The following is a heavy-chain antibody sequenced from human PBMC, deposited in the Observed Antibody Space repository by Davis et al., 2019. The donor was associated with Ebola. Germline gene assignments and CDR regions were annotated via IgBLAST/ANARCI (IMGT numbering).Heavy chain of an antibody. CDR1: GYSFTSYW. V-gene: IGHV5-51*01. J-gene: IGHJ4*02. D-gene: IGHD3-16*02. CDR2: IYPGDSDT. CDR3: ARQGYIWGSYRFTPFDY. Sequence: GGSLRLSCKGSGYSFTSYWIGWVRQMPGKGPEWMGIIYPGDSDTRYSPSFQGQVTISADKSISTAYLQWSSLKASDTAMYYCARQGYIWGSYRFTPFDYWGQGTLVTVSS.